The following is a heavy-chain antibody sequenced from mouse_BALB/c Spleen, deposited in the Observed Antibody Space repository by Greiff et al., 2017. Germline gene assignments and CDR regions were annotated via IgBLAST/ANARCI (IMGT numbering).Heavy chain of an antibody. D-gene: IGHD2-4*01. V-gene: IGHV3-6*02. CDR2: ISYDGSN. CDR3: ARGGITNYYFDY. J-gene: IGHJ2*01. Sequence: EVQLQQSGPGLVKPSQSLSLTCSVTGYSITSGYYWNWIRQFPGNKLEWMGYISYDGSNNYNPSLKNRISITRDTSKNQFFLKLNSVTTEDTATYYCARGGITNYYFDYWGQGTTRTVAS. CDR1: GYSITSGYY.